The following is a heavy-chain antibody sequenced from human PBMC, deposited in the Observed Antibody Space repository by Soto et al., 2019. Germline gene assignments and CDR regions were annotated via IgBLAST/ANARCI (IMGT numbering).Heavy chain of an antibody. CDR3: ARATNSRYYFEY. Sequence: QVQLVQSGAEVKKPGASVKVSCKTSGYSFTTYFMHWVRQAPGQGLEWMGIINPGGGYATYAQRFQGRITMTRDTSTTTVYMELTSLRSEDTAVYYCARATNSRYYFEYWGQGTLVTVSS. CDR1: GYSFTTYF. CDR2: INPGGGYA. D-gene: IGHD6-13*01. V-gene: IGHV1-46*01. J-gene: IGHJ4*02.